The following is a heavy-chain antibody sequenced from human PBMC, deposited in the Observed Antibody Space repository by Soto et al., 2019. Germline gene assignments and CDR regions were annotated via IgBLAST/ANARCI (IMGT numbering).Heavy chain of an antibody. CDR3: ARVGGYDFWSGYYTYYYYYGMDV. J-gene: IGHJ6*02. Sequence: ASVKVSCKASGYTFTSYGISWVRQATGQGLEWMGWISAYNGNTNYAQKLQGRVTMTTDTSTSTAYMELRSLRSDDTAVYYCARVGGYDFWSGYYTYYYYYGMDVWGQGTTVTVSS. D-gene: IGHD3-3*01. V-gene: IGHV1-18*04. CDR2: ISAYNGNT. CDR1: GYTFTSYG.